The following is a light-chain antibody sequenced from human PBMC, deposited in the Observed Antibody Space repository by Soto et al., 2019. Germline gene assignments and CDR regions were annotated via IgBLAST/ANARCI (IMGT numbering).Light chain of an antibody. CDR2: LTS. V-gene: IGKV3-20*01. CDR1: QALNTR. CDR3: QQYGSSPLT. Sequence: IVVTQSPATLSAFPCDRVTLSCRASQALNTRLAWYQHKPGQAPRLLIYLTSNRAAGVPARFSGSGSGTDFTLTISRLEPADFAVYYCQQYGSSPLTFGGGTKVDIK. J-gene: IGKJ4*01.